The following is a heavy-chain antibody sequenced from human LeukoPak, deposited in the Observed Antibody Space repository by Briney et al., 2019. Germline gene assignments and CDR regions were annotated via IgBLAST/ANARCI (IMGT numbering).Heavy chain of an antibody. D-gene: IGHD6-19*01. CDR2: IYHSGST. Sequence: SETLSLTCTVSGYSISSGYYWGWIRQPPGKGLEWIGSIYHSGSTYYNPSLKSRVTISVDTSKNQFSLKLSSVTAADTAVYYCARPLIPVAEDAFDIWGQGTMVTVS. V-gene: IGHV4-38-2*02. J-gene: IGHJ3*02. CDR3: ARPLIPVAEDAFDI. CDR1: GYSISSGYY.